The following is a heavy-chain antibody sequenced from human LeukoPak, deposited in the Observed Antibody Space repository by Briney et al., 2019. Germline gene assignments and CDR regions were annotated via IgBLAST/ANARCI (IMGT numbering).Heavy chain of an antibody. CDR1: GFTFSSYA. CDR3: AKDFWSGYYPTY. J-gene: IGHJ4*02. D-gene: IGHD3-3*01. CDR2: SGSGGST. Sequence: GGSLRLSCAGSGFTFSSYAMSWVRQAPGKGLEWGSGSGSGGSTYYADSVKGRFTISSDNSKKTLFLQMNSLRAEDTAVYYCAKDFWSGYYPTYWGQGTLVTVSS. V-gene: IGHV3-23*01.